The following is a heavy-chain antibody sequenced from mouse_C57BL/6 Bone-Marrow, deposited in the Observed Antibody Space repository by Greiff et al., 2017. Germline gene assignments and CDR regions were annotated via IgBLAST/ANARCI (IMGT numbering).Heavy chain of an antibody. V-gene: IGHV5-12*01. D-gene: IGHD1-1*01. Sequence: EVKLVESGGGLVQPGGSLKLSCAASGFTFSDYYMYWVRQTPEKRLEWVAYISNGGGSTYYPDTVKGRFTISRDNAKNTLYLQMSRLKSEDTAMYYCARHSLYYYGSRGYWYFDVWGTGTTVTVSS. J-gene: IGHJ1*03. CDR2: ISNGGGST. CDR1: GFTFSDYY. CDR3: ARHSLYYYGSRGYWYFDV.